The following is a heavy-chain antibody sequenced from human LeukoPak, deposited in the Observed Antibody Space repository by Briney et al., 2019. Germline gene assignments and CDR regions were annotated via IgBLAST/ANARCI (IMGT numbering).Heavy chain of an antibody. V-gene: IGHV4-59*01. CDR2: IYYSGST. CDR1: GGSISSYY. CDR3: ARDCSSTSCYDC. D-gene: IGHD2-2*01. J-gene: IGHJ4*02. Sequence: SETLSLTCTVSGGSISSYYWSWIRQPPGKGLEWIGYIYYSGSTNYNPSLKSRVTISVDTSKNQFSLKLSSVTAADTAVYYCARDCSSTSCYDCWGQGTLVTVSS.